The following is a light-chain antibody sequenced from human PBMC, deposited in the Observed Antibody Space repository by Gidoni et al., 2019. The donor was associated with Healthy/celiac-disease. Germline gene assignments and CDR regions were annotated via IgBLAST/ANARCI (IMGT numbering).Light chain of an antibody. J-gene: IGKJ4*01. CDR3: QQRSNWPPLT. CDR2: DAS. CDR1: QCVSSY. Sequence: EIVFTQSPATLSLSPGERATLSCRASQCVSSYFAWYQQKPGQAPRLLIYDASNRATGIPARFSGSGSGTDFTLTISSLEPEDFAVYYCQQRSNWPPLTFGGGTKVEIK. V-gene: IGKV3-11*01.